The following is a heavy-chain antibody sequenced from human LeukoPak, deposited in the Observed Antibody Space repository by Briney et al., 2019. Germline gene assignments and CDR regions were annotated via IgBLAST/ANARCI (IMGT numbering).Heavy chain of an antibody. CDR3: AREGVVGSWFDP. J-gene: IGHJ5*02. V-gene: IGHV4-4*07. Sequence: SETLSLTCTVSGGSISSYYWSWIRQPAGKGLEWIGRIYTSGSTNYNPSLKSRVTISVDTSKNQFSLKLSSVTAADTAVYYCAREGVVGSWFDPWGQGTLVTVSS. D-gene: IGHD2-2*01. CDR2: IYTSGST. CDR1: GGSISSYY.